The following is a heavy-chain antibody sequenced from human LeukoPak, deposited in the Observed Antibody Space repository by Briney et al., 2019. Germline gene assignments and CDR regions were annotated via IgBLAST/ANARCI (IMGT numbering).Heavy chain of an antibody. CDR2: INPNRGDT. D-gene: IGHD4-17*01. Sequence: ASVKVSFKASGYTFTGHYMHWVRQAPGQGLEWMGWINPNRGDTNYAQKFQDSVTMTRDTSSSTAYMELRRLTSDDTAVYYCARSSTVTNPYYYYGMDVWGQGTTVTVSS. CDR3: ARSSTVTNPYYYYGMDV. V-gene: IGHV1-2*02. J-gene: IGHJ6*02. CDR1: GYTFTGHY.